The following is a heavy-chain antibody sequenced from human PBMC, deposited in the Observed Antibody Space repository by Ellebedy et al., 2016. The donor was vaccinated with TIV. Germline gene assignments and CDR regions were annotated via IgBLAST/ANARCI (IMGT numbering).Heavy chain of an antibody. V-gene: IGHV3-23*01. CDR3: VKEGGNGDHPTTFDC. CDR1: GFTFSSYA. J-gene: IGHJ4*01. CDR2: ITGSGSRT. Sequence: PGGSLRLSCAASGFTFSSYAMSWVRQAPGKGLEWVSTITGSGSRTDYADSVKGRFTFSRDNSKNTLYLHMNSLRAEDTALYYCVKEGGNGDHPTTFDCWGHGTLVTVSS. D-gene: IGHD4-17*01.